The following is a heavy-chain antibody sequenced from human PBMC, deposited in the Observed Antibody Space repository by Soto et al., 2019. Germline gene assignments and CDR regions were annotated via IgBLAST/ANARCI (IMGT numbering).Heavy chain of an antibody. CDR1: GGSISSYY. V-gene: IGHV4-59*08. D-gene: IGHD3-10*01. J-gene: IGHJ4*02. CDR3: ARSFGGSGYFDY. CDR2: IYYSGST. Sequence: SETLSLTCTVSGGSISSYYWSWIRQPPGKGLEWIGYIYYSGSTNYNPSLKSRVTISVDTSKNQFSLKLSSVTAADTAVYYCARSFGGSGYFDYWGQGTLVTVSS.